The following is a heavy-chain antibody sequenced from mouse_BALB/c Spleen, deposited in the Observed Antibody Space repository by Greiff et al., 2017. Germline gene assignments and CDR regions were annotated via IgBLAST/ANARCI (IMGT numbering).Heavy chain of an antibody. J-gene: IGHJ2*01. V-gene: IGHV7-3*02. Sequence: EVQRVESGGGLVQPGGSLRLSCATSGFTFTDYYMRWVRQPPGKALEWLGFIRNKANGYTTEYSASVKGRFTISRDNSQSILYLQMNTLRAEDSATYYCARDIVGQWYFDYWGQGTTLTVSS. D-gene: IGHD3-3*01. CDR1: GFTFTDYY. CDR2: IRNKANGYTT. CDR3: ARDIVGQWYFDY.